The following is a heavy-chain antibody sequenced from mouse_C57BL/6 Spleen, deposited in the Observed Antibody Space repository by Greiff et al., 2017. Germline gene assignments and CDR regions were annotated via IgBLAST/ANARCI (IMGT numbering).Heavy chain of an antibody. V-gene: IGHV5-6*02. Sequence: DVMLVESGGDLVKPGGSLKLSCAASGFTFSSYGMSWVRQTPDKRLEWVATISSGGSYTYYPDSVKGRFTISRDNAKNTLYLQMSSLKSEDTAMYYWARHYGSSYRYFDYWGQGTTLTVSS. CDR2: ISSGGSYT. CDR3: ARHYGSSYRYFDY. D-gene: IGHD1-1*01. CDR1: GFTFSSYG. J-gene: IGHJ2*01.